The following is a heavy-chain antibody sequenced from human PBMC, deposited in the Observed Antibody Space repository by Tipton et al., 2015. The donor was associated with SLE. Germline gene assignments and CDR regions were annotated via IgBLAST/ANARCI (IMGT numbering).Heavy chain of an antibody. Sequence: TLSLTCTVSGGSISSYYWSWIRQPPGKGLEWIGYIYYSGSTNYNPSLKSRVTISVDTSKNQFSLKLSSVTAADTAGYYCAGGYGSGTHLDYWVQGTLVTVSS. V-gene: IGHV4-59*07. D-gene: IGHD3-10*01. J-gene: IGHJ4*02. CDR1: GGSISSYY. CDR3: AGGYGSGTHLDY. CDR2: IYYSGST.